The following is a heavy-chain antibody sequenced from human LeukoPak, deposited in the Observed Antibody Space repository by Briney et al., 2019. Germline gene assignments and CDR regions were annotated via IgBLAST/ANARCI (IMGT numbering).Heavy chain of an antibody. CDR2: INPNSGGT. CDR1: GYTFTSYG. J-gene: IGHJ6*03. Sequence: ASVKVSCKASGYTFTSYGISWVRQAPGQGLEWMGWINPNSGGTNYAQKFQGRVTMTRDTSISTAYMELSRLRSDDTAVYYCARTGFNYYYYYMDVWGKGTTVTVSS. V-gene: IGHV1-2*02. CDR3: ARTGFNYYYYYMDV. D-gene: IGHD7-27*01.